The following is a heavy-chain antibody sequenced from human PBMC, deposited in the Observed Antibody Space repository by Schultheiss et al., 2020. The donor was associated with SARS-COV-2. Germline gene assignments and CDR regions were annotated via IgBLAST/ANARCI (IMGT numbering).Heavy chain of an antibody. CDR1: GYTLSDLA. V-gene: IGHV1-24*01. Sequence: ASVKVSCKVSGYTLSDLAMHWVRLVPGKGLEWMAGFDPEVDEMVYAQKFQGRVTMTEDSFTDTVYMEVTGLKSEDTAVYFCARDKSQISSYIYWYFDLWGRGTLVTVSS. CDR3: ARDKSQISSYIYWYFDL. J-gene: IGHJ2*01. CDR2: FDPEVDEM.